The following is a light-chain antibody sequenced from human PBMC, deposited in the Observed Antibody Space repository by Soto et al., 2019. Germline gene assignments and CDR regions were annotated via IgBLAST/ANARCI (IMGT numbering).Light chain of an antibody. J-gene: IGKJ4*01. CDR3: QQRSNWPLT. CDR1: QSVDYY. Sequence: EIVLTQSPATLSLSPGERATLSCRASQSVDYYLAWYQQKPGQAPRLLIHAATNRATGIPARFSGSGSGTDFTLAISSLEPEDFAVYYCQQRSNWPLTFGGGTKVEIK. CDR2: AAT. V-gene: IGKV3-11*01.